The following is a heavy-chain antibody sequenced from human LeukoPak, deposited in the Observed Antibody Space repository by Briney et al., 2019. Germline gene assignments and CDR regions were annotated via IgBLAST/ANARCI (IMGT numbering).Heavy chain of an antibody. CDR2: ISAYNGNT. V-gene: IGHV1-18*01. J-gene: IGHJ5*02. Sequence: ASVKVSCKASGYTFTSYGISWVRQAPGQGLEWMGWISAYNGNTNYAQKLQGRVTMTTDTSTSTAYMELSSLRSEDTAVYYCARECYYDSSGYPNWFDPWGQGTLVTVSS. CDR1: GYTFTSYG. CDR3: ARECYYDSSGYPNWFDP. D-gene: IGHD3-22*01.